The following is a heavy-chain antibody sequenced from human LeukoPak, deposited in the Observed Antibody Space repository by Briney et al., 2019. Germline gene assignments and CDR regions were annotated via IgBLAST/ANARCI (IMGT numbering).Heavy chain of an antibody. D-gene: IGHD3-3*01. CDR3: ARVGIFGVVPI. V-gene: IGHV4-61*02. CDR2: IYTSGST. J-gene: IGHJ3*02. Sequence: PSETLSLTCTVSGGSISSGSYYWSWIRQPAGKGLEWIGRIYTSGSTNYNPSLKSRVTISVDTSKNQFSLKLSSVTAADTAVYYCARVGIFGVVPILGQGTMVTVSS. CDR1: GGSISSGSYY.